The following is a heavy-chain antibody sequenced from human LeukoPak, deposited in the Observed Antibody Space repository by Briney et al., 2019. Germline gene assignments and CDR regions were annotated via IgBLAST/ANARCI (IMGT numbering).Heavy chain of an antibody. CDR3: ATGTVAGTFDY. V-gene: IGHV3-9*01. CDR1: GFTFDDYA. CDR2: ISWNSDSI. D-gene: IGHD1-14*01. Sequence: GRSLRLSCAASGFTFDDYAMHWGRQAPGQGLELVSGISWNSDSIGYADFVKGRFTISRDNAKNSLYLQMNSLRAEDTALYYCATGTVAGTFDYWGQGTLVTVSS. J-gene: IGHJ4*02.